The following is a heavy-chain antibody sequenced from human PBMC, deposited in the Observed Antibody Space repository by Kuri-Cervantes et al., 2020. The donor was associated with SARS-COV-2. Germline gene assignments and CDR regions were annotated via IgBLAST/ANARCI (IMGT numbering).Heavy chain of an antibody. CDR2: INPSGGST. CDR3: ARVAAAAGPAGEYSFYMDV. CDR1: GYTFTSYY. Sequence: ASVKVSCKASGYTFTSYYMHWVRQAPGQGLEWMGIINPSGGSTSYAQKFQGRVTITADKSTSTAYMELSSLTSEDTAVYYCARVAAAAGPAGEYSFYMDVWGKGTTVTVSS. V-gene: IGHV1-46*01. D-gene: IGHD6-13*01. J-gene: IGHJ6*03.